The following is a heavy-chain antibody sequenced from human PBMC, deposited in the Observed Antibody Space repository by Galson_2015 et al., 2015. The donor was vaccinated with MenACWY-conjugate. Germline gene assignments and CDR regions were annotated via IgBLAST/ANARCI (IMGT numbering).Heavy chain of an antibody. CDR2: IYYSEST. D-gene: IGHD3-10*01. Sequence: LSLTCTVSGASISRYYWSWIRQSPGKGLEWLGYIYYSESTNYNPSLRSRLTISVDTSKNQFSLELRSVTAADTAVYYCAKIFGSGSYLRRRSPYSWFDPWGQGTLVAVSS. J-gene: IGHJ5*02. V-gene: IGHV4-59*01. CDR3: AKIFGSGSYLRRRSPYSWFDP. CDR1: GASISRYY.